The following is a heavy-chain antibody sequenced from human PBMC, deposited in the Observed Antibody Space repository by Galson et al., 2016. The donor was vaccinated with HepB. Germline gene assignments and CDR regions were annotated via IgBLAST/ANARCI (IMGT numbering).Heavy chain of an antibody. CDR3: ARGHDYGPTNWFDP. CDR2: SYHSGST. V-gene: IGHV4-61*03. D-gene: IGHD4/OR15-4a*01. Sequence: SETLSLTCNVSGGSVSSGSFYWTWIRKPPGKGLEWLGYSYHSGSTRYSPSLEGRLTISLDTSKNHLSLKLTSVTAAYTAVYYCARGHDYGPTNWFDPWGQGILVTVSS. J-gene: IGHJ5*02. CDR1: GGSVSSGSFY.